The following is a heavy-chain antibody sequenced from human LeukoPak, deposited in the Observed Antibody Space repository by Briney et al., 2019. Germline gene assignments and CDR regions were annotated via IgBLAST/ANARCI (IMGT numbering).Heavy chain of an antibody. CDR2: IYYSGST. CDR3: ARESYHNGSNWN. J-gene: IGHJ4*02. D-gene: IGHD5-24*01. CDR1: GGSISSYY. Sequence: SETLSLTCTVSGGSISSYYWSWIRQPPGKGLEWIGYIYYSGSTNYNPSLKSRVTISVDTSKNQFSLKLSSVTAADTAVYYCARESYHNGSNWNWGQGTLVTVSS. V-gene: IGHV4-59*01.